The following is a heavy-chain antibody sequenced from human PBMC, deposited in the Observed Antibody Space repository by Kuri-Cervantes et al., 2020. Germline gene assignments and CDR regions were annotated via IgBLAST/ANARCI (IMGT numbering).Heavy chain of an antibody. J-gene: IGHJ3*02. V-gene: IGHV3-48*01. CDR3: ARVSAAGPDAFDI. Sequence: GESLKISCAASGFTFSSYNMNWVRQAPGKGLEWVSYISSSSSTIYYADSVKGRFTISRDNAKNSLYLQMNSLRAEDTAVYYCARVSAAGPDAFDIWGQGTMVTVSS. D-gene: IGHD6-13*01. CDR2: ISSSSSTI. CDR1: GFTFSSYN.